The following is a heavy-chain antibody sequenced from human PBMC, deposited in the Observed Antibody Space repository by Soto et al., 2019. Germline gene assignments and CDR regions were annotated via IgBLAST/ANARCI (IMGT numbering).Heavy chain of an antibody. D-gene: IGHD3-10*02. Sequence: SETLSLTCTVSGGSISSYYWSWIRQPPGKGLEWIGYIYYSGSTNYNPSLKSRVTISVDTSKNQFSLKLSSVTAADTAVYYCARAPLFGESNYYMDVWGKGTTVTVSS. CDR1: GGSISSYY. CDR3: ARAPLFGESNYYMDV. CDR2: IYYSGST. V-gene: IGHV4-59*01. J-gene: IGHJ6*03.